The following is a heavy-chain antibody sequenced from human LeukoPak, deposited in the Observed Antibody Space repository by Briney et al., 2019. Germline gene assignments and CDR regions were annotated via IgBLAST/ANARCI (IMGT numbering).Heavy chain of an antibody. CDR2: ISYDGSNK. CDR3: ARRSFDY. V-gene: IGHV3-30-3*01. Sequence: GGSLRLSCAASGFTFSSYAMHWVRQAPGKGLEWVAVISYDGSNKYYADSVKGRFTISSDNSKNTLYLQMNSLRAEDTAVYYCARRSFDYWGQGTLVTVSS. CDR1: GFTFSSYA. J-gene: IGHJ4*02.